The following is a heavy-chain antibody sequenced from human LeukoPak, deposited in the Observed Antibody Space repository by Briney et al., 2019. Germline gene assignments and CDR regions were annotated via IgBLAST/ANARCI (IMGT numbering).Heavy chain of an antibody. D-gene: IGHD6-13*01. CDR1: GGSISTSNYY. V-gene: IGHV4-39*07. J-gene: IGHJ4*02. Sequence: PSETLSLTCTVSGGSISTSNYYWGWIRQPPGKGLEWIGNIFYSGSTYYNPSLKSRVTLSVDTSKNQLSLKLNSVTAADTAMYYCARHSSSWYSFDYWGQGTLVTVSS. CDR3: ARHSSSWYSFDY. CDR2: IFYSGST.